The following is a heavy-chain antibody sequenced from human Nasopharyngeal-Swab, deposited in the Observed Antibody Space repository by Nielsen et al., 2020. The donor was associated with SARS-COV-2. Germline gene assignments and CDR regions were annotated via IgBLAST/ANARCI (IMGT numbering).Heavy chain of an antibody. V-gene: IGHV3-23*01. J-gene: IGHJ4*02. Sequence: GGSLRLSCAASRFTFSSYAMSWVRQAPGKGLEWVSAISGSGGSTYYADSVKGRFTISRDNSKNTLYLQMNSLRAEDTAVYYCAKRPYCGSNSCYYYFDYWGQGTLATVSS. D-gene: IGHD2-2*01. CDR2: ISGSGGST. CDR3: AKRPYCGSNSCYYYFDY. CDR1: RFTFSSYA.